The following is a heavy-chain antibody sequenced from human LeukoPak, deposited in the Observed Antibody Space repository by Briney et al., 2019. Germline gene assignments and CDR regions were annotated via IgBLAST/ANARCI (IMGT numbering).Heavy chain of an antibody. CDR1: GGSISTSDNY. V-gene: IGHV4-39*01. CDR3: ARFKTVVDHFYYYYMDV. Sequence: SETLSLTCTVSGGSISTSDNYWGWIRQPPGKGLEWIGNIFYSGSTYYGPSRKSRLTISLDTSRNQFSLKLSSVTAEDTAVYYCARFKTVVDHFYYYYMDVWGKGTTVTVSS. D-gene: IGHD2-15*01. CDR2: IFYSGST. J-gene: IGHJ6*03.